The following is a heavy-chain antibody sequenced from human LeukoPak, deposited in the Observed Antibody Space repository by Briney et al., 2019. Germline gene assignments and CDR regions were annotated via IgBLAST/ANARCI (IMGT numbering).Heavy chain of an antibody. CDR1: GFTFSSYG. D-gene: IGHD3-10*01. Sequence: GGSLRLSCAASGFTFSSYGMHWVRQAPGKGLEWVAVISYDGSNKYYADSVKGRFTISRDNSKNTLYLQMNSLRAEDSAVYYCAKERGRFVELLFYYYGMDVWGQGTTVTVSS. CDR3: AKERGRFVELLFYYYGMDV. CDR2: ISYDGSNK. V-gene: IGHV3-30*18. J-gene: IGHJ6*02.